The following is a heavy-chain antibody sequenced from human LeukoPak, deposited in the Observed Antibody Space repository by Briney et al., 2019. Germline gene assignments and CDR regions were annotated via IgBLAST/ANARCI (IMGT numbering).Heavy chain of an antibody. CDR2: ISPDGSTT. D-gene: IGHD3-22*01. Sequence: GGSLRLSCAASGFTFSSYWMHWVRQAPGKGLVWVSRISPDGSTTGHADSVKGRFTFSRDNAKNTLYLQMNSLRAEDTAVYFCAKEPFRGYYDSSGYYDYWGQGTLVTVSS. V-gene: IGHV3-74*01. CDR1: GFTFSSYW. CDR3: AKEPFRGYYDSSGYYDY. J-gene: IGHJ4*02.